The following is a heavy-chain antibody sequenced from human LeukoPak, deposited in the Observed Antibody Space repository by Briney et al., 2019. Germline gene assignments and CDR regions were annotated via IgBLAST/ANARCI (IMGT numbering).Heavy chain of an antibody. D-gene: IGHD3-10*01. Sequence: GASVEVSCKASGYTFTSYDINWVRQAAGQGLEWMGWMNPNTGNAAYVQKFQGRVTMTRNTSTSTAYMELSSLRSEDTAVYYCARGARTDLWFGELQPWGQGTTVTVSS. V-gene: IGHV1-8*01. CDR3: ARGARTDLWFGELQP. CDR1: GYTFTSYD. CDR2: MNPNTGNA. J-gene: IGHJ6*02.